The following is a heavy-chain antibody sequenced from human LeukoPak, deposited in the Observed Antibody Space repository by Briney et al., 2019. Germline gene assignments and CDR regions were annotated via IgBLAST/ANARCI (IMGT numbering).Heavy chain of an antibody. Sequence: GGSLRLSCAASGFTFSSYWMHWVRQAPGKGLVWVSRINSDGSSTSYADSVKGRFSISRDNSKNTLYLHMDSLRAEDTALYYCATASYSSVPHYYGMDVWAHGPTVTVSS. CDR3: ATASYSSVPHYYGMDV. CDR2: INSDGSST. D-gene: IGHD6-19*01. J-gene: IGHJ6*01. CDR1: GFTFSSYW. V-gene: IGHV3-74*01.